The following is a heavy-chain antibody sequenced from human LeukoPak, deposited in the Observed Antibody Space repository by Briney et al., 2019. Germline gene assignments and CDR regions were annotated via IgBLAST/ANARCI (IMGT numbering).Heavy chain of an antibody. Sequence: PSETLSLTCAVYGGSFSGYYWSWIRQPPGKGLEWIGSIYYSGNTYYNPSLKSRVTISVDTSKNQFSLKLSSVTAADTAVYYCASLWRYCSSTSCSPDYWGQGTLVTVPS. J-gene: IGHJ4*02. CDR2: IYYSGNT. V-gene: IGHV4-34*01. D-gene: IGHD2-2*01. CDR1: GGSFSGYY. CDR3: ASLWRYCSSTSCSPDY.